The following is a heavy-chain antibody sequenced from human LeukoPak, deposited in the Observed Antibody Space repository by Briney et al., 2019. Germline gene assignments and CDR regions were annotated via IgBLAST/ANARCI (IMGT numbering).Heavy chain of an antibody. CDR2: INPNSGGT. Sequence: ASVKVSCKASGYTFTGYYMHWVRQAPGQGLEWMGWINPNSGGTNYAQKFQGRVTMTRDTSISTAYMELSRLRSDDTAVYYCALLWFGELLRIDYWGQGTLVTASS. V-gene: IGHV1-2*02. J-gene: IGHJ4*02. CDR1: GYTFTGYY. D-gene: IGHD3-10*01. CDR3: ALLWFGELLRIDY.